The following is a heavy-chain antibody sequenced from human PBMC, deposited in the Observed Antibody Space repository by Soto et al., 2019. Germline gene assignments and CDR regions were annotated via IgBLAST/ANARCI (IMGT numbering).Heavy chain of an antibody. V-gene: IGHV3-30-3*01. CDR1: GFTFSSYA. CDR2: ISYDGSNK. J-gene: IGHJ4*02. Sequence: QVQLVESGGGVVQPGRSLRLSCAASGFTFSSYAMHWVRQAPGKGLEWVAVISYDGSNKYYADSVKGRFTISRDNSKNXXYLQMNSLRAEDTAVYYCARDSRDDSSGQGGYFDYWGQGTLVTVSS. CDR3: ARDSRDDSSGQGGYFDY. D-gene: IGHD3-22*01.